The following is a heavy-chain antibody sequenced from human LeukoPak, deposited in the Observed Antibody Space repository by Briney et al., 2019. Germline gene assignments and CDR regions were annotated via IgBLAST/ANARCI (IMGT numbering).Heavy chain of an antibody. D-gene: IGHD2-15*01. J-gene: IGHJ6*02. CDR1: GGAFSSYA. CDR3: ARDEWTGYCSGGSCYYYYGMDV. Sequence: SVKVSCKASGGAFSSYAISWVRQAPGQGLEWMGGIIPIFGTANYAQKFQGRVTITADESTSTAYMELSSLRSEDTAVYYCARDEWTGYCSGGSCYYYYGMDVWGQGTTVTVSS. CDR2: IIPIFGTA. V-gene: IGHV1-69*13.